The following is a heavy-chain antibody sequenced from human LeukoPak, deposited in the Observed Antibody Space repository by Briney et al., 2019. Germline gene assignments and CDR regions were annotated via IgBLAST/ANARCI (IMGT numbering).Heavy chain of an antibody. CDR1: GYTFTSYY. D-gene: IGHD3-22*01. V-gene: IGHV1-46*01. CDR2: INPSGGST. Sequence: GASVKVSCKASGYTFTSYYMHWVRQAPGQGLEWMGIINPSGGSTSYAQKFQGRVTMTRDTSTSTVYMELSSLRSEDTAVYYCARGPYYYDSSGYLHAFDIWGQGTMVTVSS. CDR3: ARGPYYYDSSGYLHAFDI. J-gene: IGHJ3*02.